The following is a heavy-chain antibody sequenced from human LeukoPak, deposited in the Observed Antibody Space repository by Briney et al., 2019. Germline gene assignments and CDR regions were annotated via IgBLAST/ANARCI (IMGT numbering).Heavy chain of an antibody. CDR3: ARSYSSGTFDY. CDR1: GGSISSYY. D-gene: IGHD6-19*01. V-gene: IGHV4-59*01. J-gene: IGHJ4*02. Sequence: SETLSLTCTVSGGSISSYYWSWIRQPPGKGLEWIGYIFYSGSTNYNPSLKSRVTISVDTSKNQFSLKLTSVTAADTSVYYCARSYSSGTFDYWGQGTLVTVPS. CDR2: IFYSGST.